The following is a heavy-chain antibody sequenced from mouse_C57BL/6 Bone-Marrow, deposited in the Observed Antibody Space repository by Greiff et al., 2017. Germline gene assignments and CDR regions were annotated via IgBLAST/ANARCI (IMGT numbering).Heavy chain of an antibody. CDR2: IDPNSGGT. D-gene: IGHD1-1*01. CDR1: GYTFTSYW. J-gene: IGHJ2*01. V-gene: IGHV1-72*01. CDR3: ARGGVTTVNYFDY. Sequence: VQLQQPGAELVKPGASVTLSCKASGYTFTSYWMHWVKQRPGRGLEWIGRIDPNSGGTKYNEKFKSKATLTVDKPSSTAYMQLSSLTSEDSAVYYWARGGVTTVNYFDYWGQGTTLTVSS.